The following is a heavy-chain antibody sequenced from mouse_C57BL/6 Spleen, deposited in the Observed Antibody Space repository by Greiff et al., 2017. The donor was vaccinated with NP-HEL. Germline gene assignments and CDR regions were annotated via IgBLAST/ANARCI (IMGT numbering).Heavy chain of an antibody. CDR2: IYPGDGDT. J-gene: IGHJ3*01. CDR3: ARGPSQFYYYGSSSAWFAG. CDR1: GYAFSSSW. Sequence: QVQLKQSGPELVKPGASVKISCKASGYAFSSSWMHWVKQRPGKGLEWIGRIYPGDGDTNYNGKFKGKATLTADKSSSTAYMQLNSQATVDSAVYFCARGPSQFYYYGSSSAWFAGRGQERQVSVSA. V-gene: IGHV1-82*01. D-gene: IGHD1-1*01.